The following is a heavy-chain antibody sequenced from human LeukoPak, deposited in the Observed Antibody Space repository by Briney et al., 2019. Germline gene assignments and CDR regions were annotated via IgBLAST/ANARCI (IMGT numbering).Heavy chain of an antibody. CDR2: ISGSGTTI. D-gene: IGHD4-17*01. CDR3: ARDRSTVTTWIDY. CDR1: GFTVSSNE. J-gene: IGHJ4*02. Sequence: GGSLRLSCAASGFTVSSNEMSWVRQAPGKGLEWVSYISGSGTTIYYADSVKGRFTISRDNAKNSLFLQMNSLRAEDTAVYYCARDRSTVTTWIDYWGQGTLVTVSS. V-gene: IGHV3-48*03.